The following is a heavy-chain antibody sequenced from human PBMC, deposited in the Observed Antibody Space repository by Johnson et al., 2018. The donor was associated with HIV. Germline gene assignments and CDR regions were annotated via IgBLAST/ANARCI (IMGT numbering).Heavy chain of an antibody. J-gene: IGHJ3*02. CDR1: GFTVSSNY. CDR3: AKDHDYGDAFDI. D-gene: IGHD4-17*01. CDR2: IYSGGST. V-gene: IGHV3-66*03. Sequence: MLLVESGGGLIQPGGSLRLSCAASGFTVSSNYMSWVRQAPGKGLEWVSVIYSGGSTYYADSVKGRFTISRDNSKNTLFLQMNSLRAEDTAVYYCAKDHDYGDAFDIWGQGTMVTVSS.